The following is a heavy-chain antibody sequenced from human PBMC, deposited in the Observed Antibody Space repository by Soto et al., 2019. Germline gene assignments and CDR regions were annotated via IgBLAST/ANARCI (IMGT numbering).Heavy chain of an antibody. CDR1: GYRFTSYW. D-gene: IGHD2-8*01. CDR3: ARQDCTNGVRYYGMDG. Sequence: LGDSLKISCKGSGYRFTSYWISWVRQMTGNGLEWMGRIDPSDSYTNYSPSFQGHVTISADKSISTAYMQWSSMKASDTAMYYCARQDCTNGVRYYGMDGWGKGTLVTV. J-gene: IGHJ6*04. CDR2: IDPSDSYT. V-gene: IGHV5-10-1*01.